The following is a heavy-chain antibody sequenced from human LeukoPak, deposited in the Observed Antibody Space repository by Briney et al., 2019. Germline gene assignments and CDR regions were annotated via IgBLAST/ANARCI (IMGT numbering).Heavy chain of an antibody. CDR3: AKSLTDIVATIRSGADY. CDR2: ISGSGGST. D-gene: IGHD5-12*01. Sequence: PGGSLRLSSAASGFTFSSYAMSWVRQAPGKGLEWVSGISGSGGSTSYADSVKGRFTISRDNSKNTLFLQMNSLRVEDTAVYYCAKSLTDIVATIRSGADYWGQGTLVFVSS. CDR1: GFTFSSYA. J-gene: IGHJ4*02. V-gene: IGHV3-23*01.